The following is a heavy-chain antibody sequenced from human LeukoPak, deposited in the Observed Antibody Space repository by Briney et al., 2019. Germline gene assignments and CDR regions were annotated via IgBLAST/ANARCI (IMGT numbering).Heavy chain of an antibody. CDR3: ARDAVVVTDIPFDY. CDR2: ISAYNGNT. V-gene: IGHV1-18*04. Sequence: ASVKVSCKASDYTFTSHGISWVRQAPGQGLEWMGWISAYNGNTNYAQKFQGRVTMTTDTSTSTAYMELRNLRSDDTAVYYCARDAVVVTDIPFDYWGQGTLVTVSS. CDR1: DYTFTSHG. J-gene: IGHJ4*02. D-gene: IGHD2-21*02.